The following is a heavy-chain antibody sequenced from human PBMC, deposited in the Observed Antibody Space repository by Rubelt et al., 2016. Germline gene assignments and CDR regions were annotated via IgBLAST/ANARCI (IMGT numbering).Heavy chain of an antibody. J-gene: IGHJ4*02. D-gene: IGHD3-3*01. CDR1: GFTFRSCA. Sequence: VQLLESGGGLVQPGGSLRLSCAASGFTFRSCAVYWFRRPPGKGPAWLAYIGGSRDTISKADIEKGGFTISRDKAKNNSLVTGNGRGSEATALLYCVRETHDLWSGDDSWGQGTLVTVSS. CDR3: VRETHDLWSGDDS. CDR2: IGGSRDTI. V-gene: IGHV3-48*03.